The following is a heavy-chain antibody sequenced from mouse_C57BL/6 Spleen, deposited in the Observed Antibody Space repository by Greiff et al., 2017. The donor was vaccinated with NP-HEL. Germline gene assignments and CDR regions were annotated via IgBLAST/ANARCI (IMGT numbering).Heavy chain of an antibody. CDR1: GYAFTNYL. D-gene: IGHD2-5*01. CDR2: INPGSGGT. CDR3: ARSRGSYSNYPWYFDV. V-gene: IGHV1-54*01. J-gene: IGHJ1*03. Sequence: QVQLQQSGAELVRPGTSVKVSCKASGYAFTNYLIEWVKQRPGQGLEWIGVINPGSGGTNYNEKFKGKATLTADKSSSTAYMQLSSLTSEDSAVYFCARSRGSYSNYPWYFDVWGTGTTVTVSS.